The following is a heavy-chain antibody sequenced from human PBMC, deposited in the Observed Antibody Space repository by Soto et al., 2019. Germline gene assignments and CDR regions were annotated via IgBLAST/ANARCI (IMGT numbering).Heavy chain of an antibody. J-gene: IGHJ4*02. CDR2: ISYDGRVK. CDR3: ARDFIVGAPDYFDY. V-gene: IGHV3-30*04. Sequence: GGSLRLSCAASGFTFSDYPMHWVRQALGKGLEWVAVISYDGRVKYYVDSVKGRFTISRDDSKNTLYLQMNSLRVDDTAVYYCARDFIVGAPDYFDYWGQGTPVPVSS. D-gene: IGHD1-26*01. CDR1: GFTFSDYP.